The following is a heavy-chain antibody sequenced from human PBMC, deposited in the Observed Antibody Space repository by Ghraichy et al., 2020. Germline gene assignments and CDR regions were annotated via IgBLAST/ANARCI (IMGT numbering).Heavy chain of an antibody. Sequence: ASVKVSCKASGYTFTGYYMHWERQAPGQGLEWMGWINPNSGGTNYAQKFQGWVTMTRDTSISTAYMELSRLRSDDTAVYYCTVATGDFDYWGQGTLVTVSS. CDR2: INPNSGGT. D-gene: IGHD5-12*01. CDR1: GYTFTGYY. J-gene: IGHJ4*02. CDR3: TVATGDFDY. V-gene: IGHV1-2*04.